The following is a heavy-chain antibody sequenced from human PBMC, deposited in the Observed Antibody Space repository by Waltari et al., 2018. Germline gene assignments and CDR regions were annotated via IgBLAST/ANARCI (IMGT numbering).Heavy chain of an antibody. Sequence: QMQLVQSGPEVKKPGTSVKVSCKASGFTFTSSAVQWVRQARGQRLEWIGWIVGGSGNTNYAQKFQERGTMTRDMSTSTAYVELSSLRSEDTAVYYCAADPAAAGLYYYYYMDVWGKGTTVTVSS. CDR3: AADPAAAGLYYYYYMDV. CDR2: IVGGSGNT. V-gene: IGHV1-58*01. J-gene: IGHJ6*03. CDR1: GFTFTSSA. D-gene: IGHD6-13*01.